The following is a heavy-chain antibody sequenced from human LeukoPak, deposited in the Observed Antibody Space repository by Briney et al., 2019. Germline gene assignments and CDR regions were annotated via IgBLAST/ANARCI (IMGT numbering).Heavy chain of an antibody. D-gene: IGHD4-11*01. V-gene: IGHV3-23*01. Sequence: PGGSLRLSCAASGFTFSSYAMSWVRQAPGKGLEWVSAIRTIGGSTYYADSVKGRFTISRDNSKNTLYLQMNSLRAEDTAVYYCAKDLATVIGKDHFDYWGQGTLVSVCS. CDR3: AKDLATVIGKDHFDY. CDR2: IRTIGGST. CDR1: GFTFSSYA. J-gene: IGHJ4*02.